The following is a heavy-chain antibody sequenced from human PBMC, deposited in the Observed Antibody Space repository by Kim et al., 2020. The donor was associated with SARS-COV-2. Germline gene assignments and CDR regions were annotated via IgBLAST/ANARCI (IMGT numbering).Heavy chain of an antibody. CDR2: INHSGST. Sequence: SETLSLTCAVYGGSFSGYYWSWIRQPPGKGLEWIGEINHSGSTNYNPSLKSRVTISVDTSKNQFSLKLSSVTAADTAAYYCARVLALAAAYNYYYYYGM. CDR1: GGSFSGYY. D-gene: IGHD6-13*01. CDR3: ARVLALAAAYNYYYYYGM. V-gene: IGHV4-34*01. J-gene: IGHJ6*01.